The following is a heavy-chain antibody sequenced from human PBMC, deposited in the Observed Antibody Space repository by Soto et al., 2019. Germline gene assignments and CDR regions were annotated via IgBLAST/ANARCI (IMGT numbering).Heavy chain of an antibody. D-gene: IGHD2-8*01. CDR2: IYDSGST. J-gene: IGHJ6*02. CDR3: ARVAPEGYCTNGVCYNTLYYYYGMDV. Sequence: PSETLSLTCTVAGGSISSYYGSWIRQPPGKGLEWMGYIYDSGSTNYNPSLKSRVTISVDTSKNQFSLKLSSVTAADTAVYYCARVAPEGYCTNGVCYNTLYYYYGMDVWGPGNTVTV. CDR1: GGSISSYY. V-gene: IGHV4-59*01.